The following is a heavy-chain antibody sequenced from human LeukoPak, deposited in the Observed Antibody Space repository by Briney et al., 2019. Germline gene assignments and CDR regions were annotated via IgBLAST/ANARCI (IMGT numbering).Heavy chain of an antibody. V-gene: IGHV3-48*03. J-gene: IGHJ6*04. CDR1: GFTFSSYE. CDR3: AELGITMIGGV. D-gene: IGHD3-10*02. Sequence: PGGSLRLSCVASGFTFSSYEMNWVRQAPGKGLEWLSYIGSGDSTTHYADSVKGRFTISRDNAKNSLYLQMNSLRAEDTAVYYCAELGITMIGGVWGKGTTVTISS. CDR2: IGSGDSTT.